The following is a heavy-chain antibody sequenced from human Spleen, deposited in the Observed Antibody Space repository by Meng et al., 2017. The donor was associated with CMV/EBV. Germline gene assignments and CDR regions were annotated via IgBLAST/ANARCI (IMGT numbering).Heavy chain of an antibody. Sequence: SGYTFTDIYMHWVRQAPGQGLEWMGWVNPNSGDTQYAQRFQGRVTMTRDTSIRTVYMELLRLTSDDTAIFYCARDFYDNNGSGAFDIWGQGTMVTVSS. D-gene: IGHD3-22*01. CDR1: GYTFTDIY. J-gene: IGHJ3*02. CDR2: VNPNSGDT. V-gene: IGHV1-2*02. CDR3: ARDFYDNNGSGAFDI.